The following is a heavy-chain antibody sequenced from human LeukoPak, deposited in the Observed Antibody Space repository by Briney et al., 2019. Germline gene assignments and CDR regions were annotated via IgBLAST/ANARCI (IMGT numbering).Heavy chain of an antibody. J-gene: IGHJ4*02. CDR3: ARETRGAFDY. V-gene: IGHV3-48*04. D-gene: IGHD4/OR15-4a*01. CDR1: GFNFSNYG. CDR2: IANSGGTI. Sequence: PGTSLRLSCAASGFNFSNYGMHWVRQAPGKGLEWVSYIANSGGTILYADSVKGRFTISRDDAKNSLYLQMNTLRVEDTAIYYCARETRGAFDYWGQGTLVTVSS.